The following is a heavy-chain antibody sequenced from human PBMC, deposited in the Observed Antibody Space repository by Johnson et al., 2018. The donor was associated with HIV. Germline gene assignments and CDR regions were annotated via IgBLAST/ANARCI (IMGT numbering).Heavy chain of an antibody. D-gene: IGHD6-19*01. V-gene: IGHV3-7*03. CDR1: GFTFSSYW. CDR2: IKQDGSEK. J-gene: IGHJ3*02. Sequence: VQLVESGGGLVQPGGSLRLSCAASGFTFSSYWMSWVRQAPGKGLEWVANIKQDGSEKYYVDSVKGRFTISRDNAKNSLYLQMKSLKTEDTAVYYCTRVSRSGWYFAAFDIWGHGTMVTVSS. CDR3: TRVSRSGWYFAAFDI.